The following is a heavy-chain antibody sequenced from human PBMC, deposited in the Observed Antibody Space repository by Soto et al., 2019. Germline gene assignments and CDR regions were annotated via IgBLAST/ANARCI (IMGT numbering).Heavy chain of an antibody. CDR2: ISYDGSKK. V-gene: IGHV3-30*18. Sequence: QVQLVESGGGVVQPGRSLRLSCAASGFTFSSYGMHWVRQAPGKWLEWVAVISYDGSKKYYADSVKGRFTISRDNSKNTLYMQMNSLRAEDTAVYYFAKDLPSWALGAFDIWGQGTMVTVSS. J-gene: IGHJ3*02. D-gene: IGHD1-26*01. CDR1: GFTFSSYG. CDR3: AKDLPSWALGAFDI.